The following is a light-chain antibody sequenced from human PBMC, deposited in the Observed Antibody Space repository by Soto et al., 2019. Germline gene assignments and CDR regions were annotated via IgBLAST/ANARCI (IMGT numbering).Light chain of an antibody. CDR3: TSYTSSSTVL. J-gene: IGLJ3*02. CDR1: SSDVGGYNY. V-gene: IGLV2-14*01. Sequence: QSALTQPASVSGSPGQSITISCTGTSSDVGGYNYVSWYQQHPGKAPKLMIYDVSNRPSGISNRFSGYKSGNTASLTIFGLQAEDEADYYCTSYTSSSTVLFGGGTKLTVL. CDR2: DVS.